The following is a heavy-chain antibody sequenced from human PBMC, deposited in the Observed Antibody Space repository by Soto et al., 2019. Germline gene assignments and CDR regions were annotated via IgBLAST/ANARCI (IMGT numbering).Heavy chain of an antibody. J-gene: IGHJ1*01. CDR2: ISSSGSTR. CDR3: ARDAWVGATTPGNCQH. V-gene: IGHV3-48*03. Sequence: GGSLRLSCAASGFTFSSYEMNWVRQAPGKGLEWVSYISSSGSTRYYADSVQGRFTISRDNAKNALYLQMNSLRAEDTAVYYCARDAWVGATTPGNCQHWGQGTLVTVSS. CDR1: GFTFSSYE. D-gene: IGHD1-26*01.